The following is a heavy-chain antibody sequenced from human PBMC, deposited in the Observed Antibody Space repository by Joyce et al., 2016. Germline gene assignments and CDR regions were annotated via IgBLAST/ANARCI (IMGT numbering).Heavy chain of an antibody. CDR2: ISTTSKYT. CDR1: GFTFSDHY. J-gene: IGHJ4*02. V-gene: IGHV3-11*06. D-gene: IGHD6-13*01. Sequence: QVQLVQSGAGLVKPGGSLRLSCAASGFTFSDHYMTWIRQAPGKVLEWLSDISTTSKYTNYADSVKGRFTISRDNAKNSLYLHMDSLRVDDTAVYYCAGMGLTAPGTPLDYWGQGTLVTVSA. CDR3: AGMGLTAPGTPLDY.